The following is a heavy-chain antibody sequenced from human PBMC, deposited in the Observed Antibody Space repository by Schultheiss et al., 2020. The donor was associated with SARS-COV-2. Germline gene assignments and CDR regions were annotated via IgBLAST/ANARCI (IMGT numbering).Heavy chain of an antibody. D-gene: IGHD2-15*01. CDR1: GGTFSSYA. CDR2: IIPIFGTA. CDR3: ARDYCSGGACFSYYVH. V-gene: IGHV1-69*13. J-gene: IGHJ4*02. Sequence: SVKVSCKASGGTFSSYAISWVRQAPGQGLEWMGGIIPIFGTANYAQKFQGRVTITADESTSTAYMELSSLRSEDTALYYCARDYCSGGACFSYYVHWGQGTLVTVSS.